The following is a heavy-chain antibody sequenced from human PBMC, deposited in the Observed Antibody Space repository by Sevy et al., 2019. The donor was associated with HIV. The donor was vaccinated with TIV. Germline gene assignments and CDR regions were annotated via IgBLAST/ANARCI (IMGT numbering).Heavy chain of an antibody. CDR3: ARSGGYYGSGSYLVGMCDY. J-gene: IGHJ4*02. V-gene: IGHV4-39*01. D-gene: IGHD3-10*01. CDR1: GGSISSSSYY. CDR2: IYYSGST. Sequence: SETLSLTCTVSGGSISSSSYYWGWIRQPPGKGLEWIGSIYYSGSTYYNPSLKSRVTISVDTSKNQFSLKLSSVTAADTAVYYWARSGGYYGSGSYLVGMCDYWGQGTLVTVSS.